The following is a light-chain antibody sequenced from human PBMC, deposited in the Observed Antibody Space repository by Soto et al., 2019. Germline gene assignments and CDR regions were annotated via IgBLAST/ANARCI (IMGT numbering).Light chain of an antibody. V-gene: IGKV3-11*01. CDR1: QSVSNY. Sequence: EIVLTQSPATLSLSPGERATLSCRASQSVSNYLTWYQQKPGQAPRLLIYDASNRAPGIPAGFSGSGSGTGFTLAISSLEPEDFAIYYCQQHSNWPPKDTFGQGTKLEIK. CDR3: QQHSNWPPKDT. CDR2: DAS. J-gene: IGKJ2*01.